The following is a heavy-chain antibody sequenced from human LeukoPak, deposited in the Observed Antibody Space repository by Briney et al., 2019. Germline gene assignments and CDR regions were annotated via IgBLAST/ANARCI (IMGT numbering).Heavy chain of an antibody. V-gene: IGHV4-39*01. D-gene: IGHD3-22*01. CDR3: ARGAYYYED. Sequence: SETLSLTCSVSGGSLSNNTDYWGWIRRPPGKGLEWIGSIYYSGSTYYNPSLKSRVSMSVDTSKNQFSLKLSSVTAADTAVYYCARGAYYYEDWGQGTLVTVSS. J-gene: IGHJ4*02. CDR1: GGSLSNNTDY. CDR2: IYYSGST.